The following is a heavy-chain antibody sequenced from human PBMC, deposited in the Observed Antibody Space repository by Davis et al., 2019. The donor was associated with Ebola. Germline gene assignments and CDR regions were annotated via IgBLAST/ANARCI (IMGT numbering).Heavy chain of an antibody. CDR3: ARELRPSVGLLRSPQGY. J-gene: IGHJ4*02. Sequence: AASVKVSCKASGGAFSSYIVSWVRQAPEQGLEWMGGIIPISCIPSYAQKFQGRVTISADDSTSTVYMELTSLRSEDTAVYYCARELRPSVGLLRSPQGYWGQGTLVTVSS. D-gene: IGHD1-26*01. CDR1: GGAFSSYI. V-gene: IGHV1-69*13. CDR2: IIPISCIP.